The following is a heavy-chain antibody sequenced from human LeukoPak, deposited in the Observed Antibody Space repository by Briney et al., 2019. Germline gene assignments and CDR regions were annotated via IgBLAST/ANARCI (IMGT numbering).Heavy chain of an antibody. CDR1: GGSISSGDYY. D-gene: IGHD2-2*01. V-gene: IGHV4-30-4*08. CDR3: ARDINCSSTSCYPDAFDI. Sequence: PSQTLSLTCTVSGGSISSGDYYWSWISQPPGKGLEWIGYIYYSGSTYHNPSLKSRVTISVDTSKNQFSLKLSSVTAADTAVYYCARDINCSSTSCYPDAFDIWGQGTMVTVSS. CDR2: IYYSGST. J-gene: IGHJ3*02.